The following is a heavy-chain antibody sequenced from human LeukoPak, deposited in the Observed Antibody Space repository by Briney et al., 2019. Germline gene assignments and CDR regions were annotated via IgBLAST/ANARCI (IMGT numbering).Heavy chain of an antibody. D-gene: IGHD6-19*01. V-gene: IGHV1-69*04. CDR1: GGTFRTYG. Sequence: ASVKVSCKASGGTFRTYGINWVRQAPGQGLEWMGRILPTVGISNYAQKFQGRLTITADEITSTAYMELSSLRSEDTAVYYCATKAITVTGHWFAPWGQGTLVTVSS. CDR3: ATKAITVTGHWFAP. CDR2: ILPTVGIS. J-gene: IGHJ5*02.